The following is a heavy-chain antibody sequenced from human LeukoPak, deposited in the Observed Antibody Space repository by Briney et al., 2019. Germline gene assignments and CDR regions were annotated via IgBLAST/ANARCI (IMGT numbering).Heavy chain of an antibody. CDR3: ATLTSNYYFDY. Sequence: EASVKVSCKVSGYTLTELSIHWVRQAPGKGLEWMGGYDPEDGETIYAQKLQGRVTMTGDIFTDTAYMGLSSLRSEDTAVYYCATLTSNYYFDYWGQGTLVTVSS. CDR1: GYTLTELS. V-gene: IGHV1-24*01. CDR2: YDPEDGET. J-gene: IGHJ4*02.